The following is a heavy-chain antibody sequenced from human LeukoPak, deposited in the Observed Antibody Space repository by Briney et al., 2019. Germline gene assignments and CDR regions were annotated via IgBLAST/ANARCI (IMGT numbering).Heavy chain of an antibody. Sequence: ASVKVSRKASGGTFSSYAISWVRQAPGQGLEWMGGIIPIFGTANYAQKFQGRVTITADESTSTAYMELSSLRSEDTAVYYCARGYCSGGSCNLAAVGYWGQGTLVTVSS. CDR1: GGTFSSYA. D-gene: IGHD2-15*01. CDR3: ARGYCSGGSCNLAAVGY. V-gene: IGHV1-69*13. J-gene: IGHJ4*02. CDR2: IIPIFGTA.